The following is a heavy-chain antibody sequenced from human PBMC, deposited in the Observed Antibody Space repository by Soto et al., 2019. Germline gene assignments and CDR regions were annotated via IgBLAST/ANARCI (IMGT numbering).Heavy chain of an antibody. CDR2: INHSGST. CDR1: GGSFSGYY. J-gene: IGHJ4*02. D-gene: IGHD2-15*01. CDR3: ASGYCSGGSCYSNY. Sequence: SETLSLTCAVYGGSFSGYYWSWIRQPPGKGLEWIGEINHSGSTNYNPSLKSRVTISVDTSKSQSSLKLSSVTAADTAVYYCASGYCSGGSCYSNYWGQGTLVTVSS. V-gene: IGHV4-34*01.